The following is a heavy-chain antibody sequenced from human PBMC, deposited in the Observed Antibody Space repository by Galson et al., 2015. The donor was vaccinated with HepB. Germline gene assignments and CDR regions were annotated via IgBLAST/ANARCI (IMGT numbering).Heavy chain of an antibody. CDR1: GFTFDDYA. CDR2: ISWHSGNI. CDR3: AKDMSAFSSYVDS. V-gene: IGHV3-9*01. Sequence: SLRLSCAASGFTFDDYAMHWVRQAPGKGLEWVSGISWHSGNIGYADSVRGRFTISRDNAKNSLYLQMNSLRAGDTALYYCAKDMSAFSSYVDSWGQGTLVTVSS. J-gene: IGHJ5*01. D-gene: IGHD6-6*01.